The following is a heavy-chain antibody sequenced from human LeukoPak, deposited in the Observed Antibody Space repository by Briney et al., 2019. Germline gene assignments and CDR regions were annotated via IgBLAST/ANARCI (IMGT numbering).Heavy chain of an antibody. J-gene: IGHJ3*02. CDR3: ARSGSGSTGGAFDI. V-gene: IGHV4-59*08. Sequence: SETLSLTCTVPGGSISSYYWSWIRQPPGKGLEWIAYIYYSSSTNYNPSLYSRVTISVDTSKNQFSLQLSSVTAADTAVYYCARSGSGSTGGAFDIWGQGTMVTVSS. D-gene: IGHD3-10*01. CDR2: IYYSSST. CDR1: GGSISSYY.